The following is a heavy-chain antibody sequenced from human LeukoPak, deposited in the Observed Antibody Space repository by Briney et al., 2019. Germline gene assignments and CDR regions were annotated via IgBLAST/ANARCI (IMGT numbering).Heavy chain of an antibody. V-gene: IGHV3-30*02. J-gene: IGHJ3*02. CDR3: AKDRGAAIPFDI. Sequence: PGGSLRLSCAASGFTFSRHGMHWVRQAPGKGLEWVAFIRYDGSDKYYADSVKGRFTICRDNSENTLYLQMNSLRPEDTAVYYCAKDRGAAIPFDIWGQGTMVTVSS. CDR1: GFTFSRHG. CDR2: IRYDGSDK. D-gene: IGHD3-10*01.